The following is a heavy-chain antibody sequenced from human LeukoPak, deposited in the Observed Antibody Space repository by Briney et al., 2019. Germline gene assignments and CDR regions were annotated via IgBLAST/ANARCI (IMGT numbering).Heavy chain of an antibody. Sequence: GGSLRLSCAASGFTFNSYWMNWVRQAPGKGLEWVANIKRDGSEKYYVDSVKGRFTISRDNAKNSLDLQMNSLRVEDTAVYYCARGSSFGSYWGQGTLVAVSS. CDR2: IKRDGSEK. CDR3: ARGSSFGSY. J-gene: IGHJ4*02. V-gene: IGHV3-7*03. D-gene: IGHD6-6*01. CDR1: GFTFNSYW.